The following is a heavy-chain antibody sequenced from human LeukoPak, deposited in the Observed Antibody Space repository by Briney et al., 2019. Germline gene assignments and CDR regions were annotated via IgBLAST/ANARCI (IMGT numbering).Heavy chain of an antibody. V-gene: IGHV3-7*01. CDR1: GFTFSHYW. CDR3: AGEDMLAFDM. D-gene: IGHD3-9*01. CDR2: IKPDGSDK. J-gene: IGHJ3*02. Sequence: PGGSLRLSCAASGFTFSHYWMSWVRQAPGKGLEWVANIKPDGSDKYYIDSVKGRFTISRDNAKNTLYLQMDSLRAEDTAVYYCAGEDMLAFDMWGHGTMVTVSS.